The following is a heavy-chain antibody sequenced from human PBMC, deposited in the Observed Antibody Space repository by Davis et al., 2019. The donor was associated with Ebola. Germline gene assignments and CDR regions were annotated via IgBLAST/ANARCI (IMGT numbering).Heavy chain of an antibody. J-gene: IGHJ4*02. Sequence: MPSETLSLTCTVSGGSISSSTYCWGWIRQPPGKGLEWIGSVFYSGSTYYNPSLKSRVTISVDTSKNQFSLKLTSVTAADTAVYYCARHVGRTLMVYVPYFDYWGQGTLVTVSS. CDR2: VFYSGST. CDR1: GGSISSSTYC. CDR3: ARHVGRTLMVYVPYFDY. V-gene: IGHV4-39*01. D-gene: IGHD2-8*01.